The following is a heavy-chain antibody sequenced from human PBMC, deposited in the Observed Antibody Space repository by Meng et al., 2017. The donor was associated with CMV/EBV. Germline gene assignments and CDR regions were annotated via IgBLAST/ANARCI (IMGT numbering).Heavy chain of an antibody. V-gene: IGHV1-69*04. D-gene: IGHD2-8*01. CDR1: GGTFSSYT. CDR2: IIPFLGIA. J-gene: IGHJ6*02. Sequence: SVKVSCKASGGTFSSYTISWVRQAPGQGLEWMGRIIPFLGIANYAQKFQGRVTITADKSTSTAYMELSSLRSEDTAVYYCARDFVRGRSMDVWGQGTTVTVSS. CDR3: ARDFVRGRSMDV.